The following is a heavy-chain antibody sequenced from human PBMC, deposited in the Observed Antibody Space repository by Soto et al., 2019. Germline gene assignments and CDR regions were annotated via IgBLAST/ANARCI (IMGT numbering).Heavy chain of an antibody. J-gene: IGHJ5*02. CDR2: IYYSGST. CDR1: GGSISSRSYY. CDR3: ARHSGPYASSWFDA. D-gene: IGHD2-2*01. Sequence: SETLSLTCTVAGGSISSRSYYWGWIRQPPGKGLEWIGSIYYSGSTYYNPSLKSRVTISINTSKNQMSLELTSVTAADTAVYYCARHSGPYASSWFDAWGQGTLVTGSS. V-gene: IGHV4-39*01.